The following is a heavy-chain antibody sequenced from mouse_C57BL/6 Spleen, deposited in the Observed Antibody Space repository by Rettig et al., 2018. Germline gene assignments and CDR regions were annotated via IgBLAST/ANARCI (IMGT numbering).Heavy chain of an antibody. Sequence: QVQLQQPGTELVKPGASVKLSCKASGYTFTSYWLPSVKQRPGQGLEWLGTINPSNGGTNYNEKINSTATLTVTKSSSTAYMQLSSLTSEDSAVYYWATRGFAYWGQGTLVTVSA. CDR1: GYTFTSYW. CDR3: ATRGFAY. CDR2: INPSNGGT. V-gene: IGHV1-53*01. J-gene: IGHJ3*01.